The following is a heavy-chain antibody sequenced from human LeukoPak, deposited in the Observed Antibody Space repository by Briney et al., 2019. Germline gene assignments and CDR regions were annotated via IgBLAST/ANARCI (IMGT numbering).Heavy chain of an antibody. CDR1: GGSIGSYY. J-gene: IGHJ4*02. V-gene: IGHV4-4*07. D-gene: IGHD1-26*01. CDR2: IYTSGST. Sequence: SETLSLTCIVSGGSIGSYYWSWLRQPAGKGLEWIGRIYTSGSTNYSPSLKSRVSMSVDTSKNQFSLKLSSVTAADTAVYYCAREVSGNYYLGYWGQGTLVTVSS. CDR3: AREVSGNYYLGY.